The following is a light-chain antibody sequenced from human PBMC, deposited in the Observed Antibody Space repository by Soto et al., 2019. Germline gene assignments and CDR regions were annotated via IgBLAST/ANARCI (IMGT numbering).Light chain of an antibody. CDR3: CSYGGSNNFV. CDR1: SSDIGGYNF. J-gene: IGLJ1*01. V-gene: IGLV2-8*01. Sequence: QSVLTQPPSASGSPGQSVTISCTGTSSDIGGYNFVSWYQHFPGKAPKLIIYEVTKRPSGVPDRFSGSKSGNTASLTVSGLQTDDEADYYCCSYGGSNNFVFGTGTKVTVL. CDR2: EVT.